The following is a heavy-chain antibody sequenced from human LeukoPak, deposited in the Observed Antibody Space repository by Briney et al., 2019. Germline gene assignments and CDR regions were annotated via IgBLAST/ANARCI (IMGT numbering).Heavy chain of an antibody. Sequence: PSETLSLTCAVYGGSFSGYYWSWIRQPPGKGLEWIGEINHSGSTNYNPSLKSRVTISVDASKNHFSLKLSSVTAADTAVYYCARDRSLGIIDYWGQGTLVTVSS. D-gene: IGHD3-16*01. CDR1: GGSFSGYY. CDR2: INHSGST. CDR3: ARDRSLGIIDY. J-gene: IGHJ4*02. V-gene: IGHV4-34*01.